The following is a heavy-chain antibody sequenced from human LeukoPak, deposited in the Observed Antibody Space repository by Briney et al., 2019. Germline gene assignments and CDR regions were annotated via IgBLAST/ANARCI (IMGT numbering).Heavy chain of an antibody. J-gene: IGHJ4*02. CDR2: IGTAGDT. V-gene: IGHV3-13*01. CDR1: GFTSSSYD. D-gene: IGHD2-21*02. CDR3: ARGNGGNSHFDY. Sequence: PGGSLRLSCAASGFTSSSYDMHWVRQATGKGLEWVSAIGTAGDTYYPGSVKGRFTISRENAKNSLYLQMNSLRAGDTAVYYCARGNGGNSHFDYWGQGTLVTVSS.